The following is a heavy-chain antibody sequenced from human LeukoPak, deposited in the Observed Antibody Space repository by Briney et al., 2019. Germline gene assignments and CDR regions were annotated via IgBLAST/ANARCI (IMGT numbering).Heavy chain of an antibody. CDR1: GFTFSSYS. Sequence: GGSLRLSCAASGFTFSSYSMNWVRQAPGKGLEWVSAISGSGGSTYYADSVKGRFTISRDNSKNTLYLQMNSLRAEDTAVYYCAKGAIFDWLTLDYWGQGTLVTVSS. D-gene: IGHD3-9*01. CDR2: ISGSGGST. CDR3: AKGAIFDWLTLDY. J-gene: IGHJ4*02. V-gene: IGHV3-23*01.